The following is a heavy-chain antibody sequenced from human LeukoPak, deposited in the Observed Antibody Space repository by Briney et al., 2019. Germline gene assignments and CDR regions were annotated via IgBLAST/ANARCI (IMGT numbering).Heavy chain of an antibody. D-gene: IGHD1-1*01. V-gene: IGHV4-34*01. CDR3: ARTGTDAFDI. CDR2: INHSGST. J-gene: IGHJ3*02. Sequence: SETLSLTCAVYGGSFSGYYWSWIRQPPGKGLEWIGEINHSGSTNYNPSLKSRVTISVDTSKSQFSLKLSSVTAADTAVYYCARTGTDAFDIWGQGTMVTVSS. CDR1: GGSFSGYY.